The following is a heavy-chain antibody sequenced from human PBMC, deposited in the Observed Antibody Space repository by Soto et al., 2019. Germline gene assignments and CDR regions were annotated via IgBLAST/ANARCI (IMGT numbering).Heavy chain of an antibody. Sequence: EAQLVESGGGVVQPGRSLRLSCAASGITFNKRWMHWVRQAPGKGLVWVSRIYDDGSGTTYADSVKGRFTISRDNAKNTLSLQMSSLRDEDTAVFFCATYRAYSLDSWGQGTLVTVSS. CDR3: ATYRAYSLDS. V-gene: IGHV3-74*01. D-gene: IGHD2-15*01. J-gene: IGHJ4*03. CDR1: GITFNKRW. CDR2: IYDDGSGT.